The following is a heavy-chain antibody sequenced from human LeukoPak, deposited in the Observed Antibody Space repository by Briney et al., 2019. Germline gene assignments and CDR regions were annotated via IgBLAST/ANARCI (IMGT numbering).Heavy chain of an antibody. CDR2: IYHSEST. J-gene: IGHJ4*02. Sequence: KLSETLSLTCAVSGGSISSTKWWSWVRQPPGKGLEWIGEIYHSESTNYNPSLKSRVTISVDKSKNQFSLILTSVTAADTAVYYCAREGRNGYNLDWWGQGTLVTVSS. V-gene: IGHV4-4*02. D-gene: IGHD5-24*01. CDR3: AREGRNGYNLDW. CDR1: GGSISSTKW.